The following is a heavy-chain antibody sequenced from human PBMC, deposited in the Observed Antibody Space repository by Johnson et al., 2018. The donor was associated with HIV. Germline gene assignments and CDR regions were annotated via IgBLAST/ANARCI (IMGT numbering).Heavy chain of an antibody. J-gene: IGHJ3*02. CDR1: GFTFSSYA. Sequence: QVQLVESGGGVVQPGRSLRLSCAASGFTFSSYAMHWVRQAPGKGLEWVAFIRYDGSNKYYADSVKGRFTISRDNSKNTLYLQMNSLRAEDTAVYYCAKDLVVTAPGAFDIWGQGTMVTVSS. CDR2: IRYDGSNK. CDR3: AKDLVVTAPGAFDI. V-gene: IGHV3-30*02. D-gene: IGHD2-21*02.